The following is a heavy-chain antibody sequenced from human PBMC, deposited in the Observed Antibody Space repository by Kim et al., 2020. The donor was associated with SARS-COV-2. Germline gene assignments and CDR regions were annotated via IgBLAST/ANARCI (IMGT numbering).Heavy chain of an antibody. Sequence: SVKVSCKASGGTFSSYAISWVRQAPGQGLEWMGGIISIFGTANYAQKFQGRVTITADESTSTAYMELSSLRSEDTAVYYCARAVDSSSWSLDAFDIWGQGTMVTVSS. J-gene: IGHJ3*02. CDR1: GGTFSSYA. D-gene: IGHD6-13*01. V-gene: IGHV1-69*13. CDR3: ARAVDSSSWSLDAFDI. CDR2: IISIFGTA.